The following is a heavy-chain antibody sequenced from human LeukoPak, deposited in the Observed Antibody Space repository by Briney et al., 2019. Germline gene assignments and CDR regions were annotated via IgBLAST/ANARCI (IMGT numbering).Heavy chain of an antibody. CDR3: ATRGYSYAPAHYFDY. J-gene: IGHJ4*02. CDR1: GFTFSSYW. Sequence: GGSLRLSCAASGFTFSSYWMSWVRQAPGKGLEWVANIKQDGSEKHYVDSVKGRFTISRDNAKNSLYLQMNSLRAEDTAVYYCATRGYSYAPAHYFDYWGQGTLVTVSS. V-gene: IGHV3-7*01. D-gene: IGHD5-18*01. CDR2: IKQDGSEK.